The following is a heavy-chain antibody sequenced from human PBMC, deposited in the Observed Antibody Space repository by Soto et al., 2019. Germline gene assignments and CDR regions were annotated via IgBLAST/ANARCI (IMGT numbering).Heavy chain of an antibody. CDR2: IYYSGST. CDR3: ATGFIAVASDAFDI. V-gene: IGHV4-39*01. CDR1: GGSISSSSYY. Sequence: SETLSLTSTVSGGSISSSSYYWGWIRQPPGKGLEWIGSIYYSGSTYYNPSLKSRVTISVDTSKNQFSLKLSSVTAADTAVYYCATGFIAVASDAFDIWGQGTMVTVSS. J-gene: IGHJ3*02. D-gene: IGHD6-19*01.